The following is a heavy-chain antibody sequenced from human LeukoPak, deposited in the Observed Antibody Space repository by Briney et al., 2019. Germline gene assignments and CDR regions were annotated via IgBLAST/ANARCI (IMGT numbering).Heavy chain of an antibody. J-gene: IGHJ5*02. CDR1: GGSISSYY. CDR2: INHSGST. D-gene: IGHD2-2*01. Sequence: PSETLSLTCTVSGGSISSYYWSWIRQPPGKGLEWIGEINHSGSTNYNPSLKSRVTISVDTSKNQFSLKLSSVTAADTAVYYCARSICSSSSCYRRGKGWFDPWGQGTLVTVSS. CDR3: ARSICSSSSCYRRGKGWFDP. V-gene: IGHV4-34*01.